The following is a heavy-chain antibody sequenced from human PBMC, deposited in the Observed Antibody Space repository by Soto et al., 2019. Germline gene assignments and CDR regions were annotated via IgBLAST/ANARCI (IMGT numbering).Heavy chain of an antibody. Sequence: GGSLRLSCAASGFTFSSYAMHWVRQAPGKGLEWVAVISYDGSNNYYADSGKGRFTISGDNSENTLYLQMNSLRAEDTAVYYCARATMIGLLSSWGQGTLGTVSS. J-gene: IGHJ5*02. V-gene: IGHV3-30*14. CDR2: ISYDGSNN. CDR1: GFTFSSYA. CDR3: ARATMIGLLSS. D-gene: IGHD3-22*01.